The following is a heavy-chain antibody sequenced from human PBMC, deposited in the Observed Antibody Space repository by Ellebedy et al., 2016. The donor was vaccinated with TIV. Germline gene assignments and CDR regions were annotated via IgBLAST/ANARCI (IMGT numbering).Heavy chain of an antibody. Sequence: SETLSLXXAVYGGSFSGYYWSWIRQPPGKGLEWIGEINHSGSTNYNPSLKSRVTISVDTSKNQFSLKLSSVTAADTAVYYCARDYELDYWGQGTLVTVSS. J-gene: IGHJ4*02. V-gene: IGHV4-34*01. CDR1: GGSFSGYY. CDR3: ARDYELDY. D-gene: IGHD4-17*01. CDR2: INHSGST.